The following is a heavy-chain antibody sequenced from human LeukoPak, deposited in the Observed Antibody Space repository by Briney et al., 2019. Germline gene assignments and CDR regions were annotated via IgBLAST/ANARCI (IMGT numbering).Heavy chain of an antibody. Sequence: SETLSLTCTVSGGSISSYYWSWIRQPPGKGLEWIGYIYYSGSTNYNPFLKSRVTISVDTSKNQFSLKLSSVTAADTAVYYCASFRTTPLRFDYWGQGTLVTVSS. CDR2: IYYSGST. CDR1: GGSISSYY. CDR3: ASFRTTPLRFDY. D-gene: IGHD1-7*01. J-gene: IGHJ4*02. V-gene: IGHV4-59*01.